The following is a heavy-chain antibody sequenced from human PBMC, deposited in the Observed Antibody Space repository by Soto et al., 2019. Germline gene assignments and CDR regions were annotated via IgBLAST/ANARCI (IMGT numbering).Heavy chain of an antibody. CDR1: GYTFTGYY. V-gene: IGHV1-2*04. D-gene: IGHD2-15*01. CDR2: INPNSGGT. J-gene: IGHJ6*02. Sequence: ASVKVSCKASGYTFTGYYMHWVRQAPGQGLEWMGWINPNSGGTNYAQKFQGWVTMTRDTSISTAYMELSSLRSDDTAVYYCAVGYWSGCSGTDYYYGMDGWGQGTTVTVSS. CDR3: AVGYWSGCSGTDYYYGMDG.